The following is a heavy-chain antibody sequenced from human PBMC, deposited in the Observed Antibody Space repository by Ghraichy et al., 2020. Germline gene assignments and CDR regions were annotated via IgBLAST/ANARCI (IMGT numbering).Heavy chain of an antibody. Sequence: ASVKVSCKASGYTFTGYYMHWVRQAPGQGLEWMGWINPNSGGTNYAQKFQGRVTMTRDTSISTAYMELSRLRFDDTAVYYCARDYGSVYYYGMDVWGQGTTVTVSS. CDR1: GYTFTGYY. CDR3: ARDYGSVYYYGMDV. CDR2: INPNSGGT. D-gene: IGHD3-10*01. V-gene: IGHV1-2*02. J-gene: IGHJ6*02.